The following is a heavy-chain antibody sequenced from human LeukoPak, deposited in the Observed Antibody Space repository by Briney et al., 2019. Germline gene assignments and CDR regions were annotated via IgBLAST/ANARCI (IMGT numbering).Heavy chain of an antibody. CDR2: IYSGGST. CDR1: GFTVSSNY. Sequence: PGGSLRLSCAASGFTVSSNYMSWVRQAPGKGLEWVSVIYSGGSTYYADSVKGRFTISRHNSKNTLYLQMNSLRAEDTAVYYCASAGGSYSANYYYYGMDVWGQGTTVTVSS. CDR3: ASAGGSYSANYYYYGMDV. D-gene: IGHD1-26*01. J-gene: IGHJ6*02. V-gene: IGHV3-53*04.